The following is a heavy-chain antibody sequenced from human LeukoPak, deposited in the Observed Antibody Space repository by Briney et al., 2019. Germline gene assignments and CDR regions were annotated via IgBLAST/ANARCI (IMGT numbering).Heavy chain of an antibody. CDR3: ARARQWLGVSTWFDP. V-gene: IGHV3-7*01. Sequence: GGSLRLPCEASGFIFSDYWMTWVRQAPGKGLEWVANINYDGSEKYCVDSLKGRFTIARDNAKNSLYLEMNSLRAEDTAIYYCARARQWLGVSTWFDPWAREPWSPSPQ. D-gene: IGHD5-12*01. CDR2: INYDGSEK. CDR1: GFIFSDYW. J-gene: IGHJ5*02.